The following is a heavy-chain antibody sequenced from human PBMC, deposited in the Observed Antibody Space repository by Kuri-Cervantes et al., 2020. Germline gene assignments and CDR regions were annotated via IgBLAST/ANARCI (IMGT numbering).Heavy chain of an antibody. CDR3: ARVAAPNTHFLVY. Sequence: ASVKVSCKASGYTFTSYDINWVRQATGQGLEWMGWMNPNSGNTGYAQKFQGRVTMTRNTSISTAYMELSRPRSDDTAVYYCARVAAPNTHFLVYWGQGTLVTVSS. J-gene: IGHJ4*02. CDR2: MNPNSGNT. CDR1: GYTFTSYD. D-gene: IGHD2/OR15-2a*01. V-gene: IGHV1-8*02.